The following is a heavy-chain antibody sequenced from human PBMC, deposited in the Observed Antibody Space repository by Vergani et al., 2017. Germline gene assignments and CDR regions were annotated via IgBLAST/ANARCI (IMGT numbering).Heavy chain of an antibody. CDR3: ARGYYGRGDN. Sequence: QVQLHESGPGLVKPSQTLSLICSVSGDSITSSTYYWSWARQPAGKGLDYIGRIYTTGSTKYNPSLKSRVTISVDTSQNQVSLNLSSVTAADTAMYYCARGYYGRGDNWGQGTLVTVSS. V-gene: IGHV4-61*02. J-gene: IGHJ4*02. CDR2: IYTTGST. D-gene: IGHD3-16*01. CDR1: GDSITSSTYY.